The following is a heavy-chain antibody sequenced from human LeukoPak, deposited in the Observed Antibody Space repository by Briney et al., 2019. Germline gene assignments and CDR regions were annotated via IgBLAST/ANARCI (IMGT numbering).Heavy chain of an antibody. D-gene: IGHD4-11*01. CDR1: GGTFSSYA. Sequence: ASVKVFCKASGGTFSSYASSWVRQAPGQGLEWMGGIIPIFGTANYAQKFQGRVTITTDESTSTAYMELSSLRSEDTAVYYCASSLDYTNANWFDPWGQGTLVTVSS. J-gene: IGHJ5*02. CDR2: IIPIFGTA. V-gene: IGHV1-69*05. CDR3: ASSLDYTNANWFDP.